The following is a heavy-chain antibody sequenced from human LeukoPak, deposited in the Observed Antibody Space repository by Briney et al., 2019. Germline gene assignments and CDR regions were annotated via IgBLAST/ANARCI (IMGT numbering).Heavy chain of an antibody. CDR3: ARVRVGSFNWFDP. Sequence: GGSLRLSCAASGFTFSDYWMHWVRQAPGKGLVWVSRINSDGSTTSYADSVKGRFTISRDNAKYTLYLQMNSLRAEDTAVYYCARVRVGSFNWFDPWGQGTLVTVSS. V-gene: IGHV3-74*01. D-gene: IGHD3-10*01. CDR2: INSDGSTT. J-gene: IGHJ5*02. CDR1: GFTFSDYW.